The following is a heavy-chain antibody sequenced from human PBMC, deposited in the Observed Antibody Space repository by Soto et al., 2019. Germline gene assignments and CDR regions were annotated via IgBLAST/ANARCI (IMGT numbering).Heavy chain of an antibody. Sequence: GGSLRLSCAASGFTFSSYAMHWVRQAPGKGLEWVAVISYDGSNKYYADSVKGRFTISRDNSKNTLYLQMNSLRAEDTAVYYCARDGGPLPHEYFQHWGQGTLVTVSS. CDR2: ISYDGSNK. CDR3: ARDGGPLPHEYFQH. D-gene: IGHD3-16*01. J-gene: IGHJ1*01. CDR1: GFTFSSYA. V-gene: IGHV3-30-3*01.